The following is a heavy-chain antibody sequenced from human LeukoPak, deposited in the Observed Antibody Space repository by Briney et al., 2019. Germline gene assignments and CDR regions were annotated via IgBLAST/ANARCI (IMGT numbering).Heavy chain of an antibody. CDR1: AYTFTIYG. CDR2: IIVYNGNT. J-gene: IGHJ4*02. Sequence: ASVTVSFTCSAYTFTIYGISWVRHAPGQGMGWMGWIIVYNGNTNYAQKLQGTVTMNTDTSTSTAYMKLRSLRSDDTAVYYCARLPSYGYQDYWGQGTLVTVSS. CDR3: ARLPSYGYQDY. D-gene: IGHD5-18*01. V-gene: IGHV1-18*01.